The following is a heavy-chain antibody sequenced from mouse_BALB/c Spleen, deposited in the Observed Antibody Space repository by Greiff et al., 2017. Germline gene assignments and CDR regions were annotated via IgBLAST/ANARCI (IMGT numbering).Heavy chain of an antibody. CDR3: AREGHGYYYAMDY. J-gene: IGHJ4*01. V-gene: IGHV14-3*02. D-gene: IGHD2-2*01. CDR2: IDPANGNT. CDR1: GFNIKDTY. Sequence: EVQLQQSGAALVKPGASVKLSCTASGFNIKDTYMHWVKQRPEQGLEWIGRIDPANGNTKYDPKFQGKATITADTSSNTAYLQLSSLTSEDTAVYYCAREGHGYYYAMDYWGQGTSVTVSS.